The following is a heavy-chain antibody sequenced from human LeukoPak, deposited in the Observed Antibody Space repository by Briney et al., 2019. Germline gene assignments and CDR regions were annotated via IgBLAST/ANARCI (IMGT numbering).Heavy chain of an antibody. CDR1: GGTFSSYA. D-gene: IGHD3-3*01. J-gene: IGHJ6*03. Sequence: ASVKVSCKASGGTFSSYAISWVRQAPGHGLEWMGGIIRIFGTANYAQKFQGRVTITADESTSTAYMELSSLRSEDTAVYYCARCVLQFSHYYYYYMDVWGKGTTVTVSS. CDR2: IIRIFGTA. V-gene: IGHV1-69*01. CDR3: ARCVLQFSHYYYYYMDV.